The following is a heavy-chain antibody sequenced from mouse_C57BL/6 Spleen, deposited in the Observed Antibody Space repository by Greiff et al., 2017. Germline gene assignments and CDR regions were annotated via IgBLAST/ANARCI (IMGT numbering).Heavy chain of an antibody. J-gene: IGHJ1*03. CDR2: IYPGDGDT. CDR1: GYAFSSSW. D-gene: IGHD1-1*01. Sequence: VQLVESGPELVKPGASVKISCKASGYAFSSSWMNWVKQRPGKGLEWIGRIYPGDGDTNYNGKFKGKATLTADKSSSTAYMQLSSLTSEDSAVYFCAREGTTVVAHWYFDVWGTGTTVTVSS. CDR3: AREGTTVVAHWYFDV. V-gene: IGHV1-82*01.